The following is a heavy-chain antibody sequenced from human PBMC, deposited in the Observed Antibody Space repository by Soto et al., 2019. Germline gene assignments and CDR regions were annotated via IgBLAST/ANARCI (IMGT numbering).Heavy chain of an antibody. J-gene: IGHJ4*02. CDR1: GGTFSSYA. V-gene: IGHV1-69*12. Sequence: QVQLVQSGAEVKKPGSSVKVSCKASGGTFSSYAISWVRQAPGQGLEWMGGIIPIFGTANYAQKFQGRVTITADESTSTAYMELSSLRSEDTAVYYCAGGYSYGNPALGAFDYWGQGTLVTVSS. CDR2: IIPIFGTA. CDR3: AGGYSYGNPALGAFDY. D-gene: IGHD5-18*01.